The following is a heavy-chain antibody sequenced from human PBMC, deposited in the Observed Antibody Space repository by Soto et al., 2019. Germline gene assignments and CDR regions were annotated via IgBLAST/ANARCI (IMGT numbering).Heavy chain of an antibody. CDR2: IYYSGGT. V-gene: IGHV4-31*03. Sequence: QVQLQESGPGLVKPSQTLSLTCTVSGGSISSGGYYWSWIRQHPGKGLEWIGYIYYSGGTYYNPSLKSRVTISVDTSKDQFSRKLSSVTAADTAVYYCARRRGAVYYYIWGSYRSGAFDIWGQGTMVTVSS. CDR3: ARRRGAVYYYIWGSYRSGAFDI. D-gene: IGHD3-16*02. CDR1: GGSISSGGYY. J-gene: IGHJ3*02.